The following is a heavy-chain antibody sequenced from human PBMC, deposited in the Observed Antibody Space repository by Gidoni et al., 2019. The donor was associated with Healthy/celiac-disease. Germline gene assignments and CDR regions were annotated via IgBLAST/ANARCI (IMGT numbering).Heavy chain of an antibody. CDR2: IYYSGST. CDR1: GGSISSRSYY. CDR3: AGEYGSGSYSNYYYGMDV. J-gene: IGHJ6*02. V-gene: IGHV4-39*02. D-gene: IGHD3-10*01. Sequence: QLQLQESGPGLVKPSETLSLTCTVSGGSISSRSYYWGWIRQPPGKGLEWIGSIYYSGSTYYNPSLKSRVTISVDTSKNQFSLKLSSVTAADTAVYYCAGEYGSGSYSNYYYGMDVWGQGTTVTVSS.